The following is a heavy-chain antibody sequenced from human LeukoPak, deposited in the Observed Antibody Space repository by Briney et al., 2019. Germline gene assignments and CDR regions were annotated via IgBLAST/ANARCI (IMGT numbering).Heavy chain of an antibody. Sequence: GGSLRLSCAASGFLFSNAWMSWVRQAPGKGLEWVSVIYSGGSTYYADSVKGRFTISRDNSKNTLYLQMNSLRAEDTAVYYCARDPGEEHDYWGQGTLVTVSS. CDR1: GFLFSNAW. D-gene: IGHD1/OR15-1a*01. V-gene: IGHV3-66*01. J-gene: IGHJ4*02. CDR3: ARDPGEEHDY. CDR2: IYSGGST.